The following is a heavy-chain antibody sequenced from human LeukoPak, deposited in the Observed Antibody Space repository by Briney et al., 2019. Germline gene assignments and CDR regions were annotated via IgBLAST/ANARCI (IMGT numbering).Heavy chain of an antibody. V-gene: IGHV4-34*01. CDR3: ARGRECYDFWSGYYVSNNWFDP. CDR2: INHSGST. D-gene: IGHD3-3*01. Sequence: SETLPLTCAVYGGSFSGYYWSWIRQPPGKGLEWIGEINHSGSTNYNPSLKSRVTISVDTSKNQFSLKLSSVTAADTAVYYCARGRECYDFWSGYYVSNNWFDPWGQGTLVTVSS. CDR1: GGSFSGYY. J-gene: IGHJ5*02.